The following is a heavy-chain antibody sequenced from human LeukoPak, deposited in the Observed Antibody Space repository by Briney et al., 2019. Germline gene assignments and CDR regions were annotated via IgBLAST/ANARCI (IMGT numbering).Heavy chain of an antibody. Sequence: ASVKVSCKASGYTSNSSYKRWVRQAPGQGLEWMGIINPSDDSTRYAQKFQGRVTMTKDTSTNTVYMHLSSLSSDDTAVYYCARAYYESSAYRHAVYFDYWGQGTLVTVSS. J-gene: IGHJ4*02. V-gene: IGHV1-46*02. CDR1: GYTSNSSY. CDR3: ARAYYESSAYRHAVYFDY. D-gene: IGHD3-22*01. CDR2: INPSDDST.